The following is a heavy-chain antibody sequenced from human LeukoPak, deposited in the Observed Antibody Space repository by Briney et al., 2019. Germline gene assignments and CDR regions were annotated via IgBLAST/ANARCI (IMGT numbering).Heavy chain of an antibody. D-gene: IGHD4-23*01. CDR1: GFIFSYYG. CDR2: ISDSGDAT. V-gene: IGHV3-23*01. CDR3: AKERGHSKPFDY. Sequence: GGSLRLSXEVSGFIFSYYGMNWVRQAPGKGLEWVSAISDSGDATYYADSVKGRFTISRDNSKSTLYPQMNNLRAEDTALYYCAKERGHSKPFDYWGQGTLVTVSS. J-gene: IGHJ4*02.